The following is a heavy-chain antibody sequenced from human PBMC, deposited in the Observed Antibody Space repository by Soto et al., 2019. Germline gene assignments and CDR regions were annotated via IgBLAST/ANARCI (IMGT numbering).Heavy chain of an antibody. CDR3: AKDIKERCGELLPTFDP. CDR1: GVTFSNYG. J-gene: IGHJ5*02. V-gene: IGHV3-30*19. CDR2: LSSNGRNI. D-gene: IGHD3-10*01. Sequence: QVQLVESGGGVVQPGRSLRLSCAASGVTFSNYGMHWVRQAPGKGLEWVALLSSNGRNIFYADSVRGRFTISRDNSQNTRYLQMNSLRAEDTAVYYCAKDIKERCGELLPTFDPWRQGTLVTVSS.